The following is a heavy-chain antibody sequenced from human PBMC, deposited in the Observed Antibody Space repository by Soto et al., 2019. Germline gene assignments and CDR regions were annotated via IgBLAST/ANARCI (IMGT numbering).Heavy chain of an antibody. D-gene: IGHD1-26*01. J-gene: IGHJ4*02. CDR1: GYTFLSYG. Sequence: ASVKVSCKASGYTFLSYGISWVRQAPGQGLEWMGWISAYSGNTDYAQRLQDRVTLTTDTSTSTAYMELRSLRSDDTAVYYCARSPSGSSFDYWGQGTLVTVPS. CDR2: ISAYSGNT. V-gene: IGHV1-18*01. CDR3: ARSPSGSSFDY.